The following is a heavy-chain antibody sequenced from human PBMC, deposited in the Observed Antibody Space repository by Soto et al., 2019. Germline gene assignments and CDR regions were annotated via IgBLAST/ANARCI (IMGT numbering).Heavy chain of an antibody. V-gene: IGHV3-9*01. CDR2: ISWNSGGI. D-gene: IGHD3-3*01. J-gene: IGHJ5*02. CDR1: GFTFDDYA. CDR3: AIDPDRITIFGVVTPPFDP. Sequence: GGSLRLSCAASGFTFDDYAMHWVRQGPGKGLEWVSGISWNSGGIGYADSVKGRFTISRDNAKNTLYLQMNSLRAEDTAVYYCAIDPDRITIFGVVTPPFDPWGQGTPVTVSS.